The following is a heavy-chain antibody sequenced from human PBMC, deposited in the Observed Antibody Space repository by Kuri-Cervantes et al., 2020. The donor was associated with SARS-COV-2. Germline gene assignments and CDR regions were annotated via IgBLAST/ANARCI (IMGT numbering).Heavy chain of an antibody. CDR2: FDPEDGET. Sequence: ASVKVSCKVSGYTLTELSMHWVRQAPGKGLEWMGGFDPEDGETIYAQKFQGRVTMTRDTSISTAYMELSRLRSDDTAVYYCARSIDTDFWSGYLIPGPHDAFDIWGQGTMVTVSS. CDR3: ARSIDTDFWSGYLIPGPHDAFDI. V-gene: IGHV1-24*01. CDR1: GYTLTELS. D-gene: IGHD3-3*01. J-gene: IGHJ3*02.